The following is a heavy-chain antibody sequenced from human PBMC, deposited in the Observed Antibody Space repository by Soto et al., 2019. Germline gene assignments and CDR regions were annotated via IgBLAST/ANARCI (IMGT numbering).Heavy chain of an antibody. V-gene: IGHV1-8*01. CDR2: MNPNSGNT. J-gene: IGHJ3*02. CDR1: GYTFTSYD. D-gene: IGHD3-3*01. CDR3: ARGRYYDFWSGYYTRGIGAHDAFDI. Sequence: GASVKVSCKASGYTFTSYDINWVRQAIGQGLEWMGWMNPNSGNTGYAQKFQGRVTMTRNTSISTAYMELSSLRSEDTAVYYCARGRYYDFWSGYYTRGIGAHDAFDIWGQGTMVTVSS.